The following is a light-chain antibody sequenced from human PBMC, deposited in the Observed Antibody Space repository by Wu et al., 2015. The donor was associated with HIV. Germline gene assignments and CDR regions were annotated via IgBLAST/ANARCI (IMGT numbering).Light chain of an antibody. Sequence: IQLTQSPSSLSASVGDRVTITCRASQGISTYLAWYQQKPGKAPILLIYSASRLQSGVPSRFSGRGSGTDFTLIISSLQPEDSAGYYCQQVDSFPYSFGQGTKLEIK. CDR1: QGISTY. CDR2: SAS. J-gene: IGKJ2*03. V-gene: IGKV1-9*01. CDR3: QQVDSFPYS.